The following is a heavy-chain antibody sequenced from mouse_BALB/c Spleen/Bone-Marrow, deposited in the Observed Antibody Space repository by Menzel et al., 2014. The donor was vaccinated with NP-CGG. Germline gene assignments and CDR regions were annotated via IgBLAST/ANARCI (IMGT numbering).Heavy chain of an antibody. CDR1: GYTFTSYT. J-gene: IGHJ3*01. CDR2: INPSSGYT. CDR3: ARWYYGYVGFAY. Sequence: VKLVESAAELARPGASVKMSCKASGYTFTSYTMHWVKQRPGQGLEWIGYINPSSGYTEYNQKFKDKTTLTADKSSSTAYMQLSSLTSEDSAVYYCARWYYGYVGFAYWGQGTLVTVSA. V-gene: IGHV1-4*02. D-gene: IGHD1-2*01.